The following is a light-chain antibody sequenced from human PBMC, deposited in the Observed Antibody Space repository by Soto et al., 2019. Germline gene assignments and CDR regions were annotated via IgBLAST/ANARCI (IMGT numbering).Light chain of an antibody. CDR2: GAS. Sequence: DIVMTQSPATLSVSPGERATLSCRASQSISSNLAWYQQKPGQAPRLLIYGASTRATGIPARFSGSGSGTEFTLTISSLQSEDFALYYCQQYNNWPPWTFGQGTKVDI. J-gene: IGKJ1*01. CDR3: QQYNNWPPWT. CDR1: QSISSN. V-gene: IGKV3-15*01.